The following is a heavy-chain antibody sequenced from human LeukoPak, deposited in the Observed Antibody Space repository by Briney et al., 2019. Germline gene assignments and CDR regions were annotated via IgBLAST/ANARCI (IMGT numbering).Heavy chain of an antibody. D-gene: IGHD5-12*01. V-gene: IGHV1-2*02. CDR2: INPNSGGT. J-gene: IGHJ3*02. Sequence: ASVKVSCKASGYTFTGYYMHWVRQAPGQGLEWMGWINPNSGGTNYAQKFQGRVTMTRDTSISTAYMELSRLRSDDTAVYYCARLNSRGYSGYDAFDIWGQGTMVTVPS. CDR1: GYTFTGYY. CDR3: ARLNSRGYSGYDAFDI.